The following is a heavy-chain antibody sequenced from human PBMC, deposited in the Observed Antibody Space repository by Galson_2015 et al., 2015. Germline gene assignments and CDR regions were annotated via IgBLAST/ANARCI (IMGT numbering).Heavy chain of an antibody. D-gene: IGHD2-21*01. CDR3: ARGNRQDRYYYNYMDV. CDR1: GFTFSDYY. Sequence: SLRLSCAASGFTFSDYYMSWIRQAPGKGLEWVSYISSSGSTIYYADSVKGRFTISRDNAKNSLYLQMNSLRAEDTAVYYCARGNRQDRYYYNYMDVWGKGTPVTVSS. V-gene: IGHV3-11*01. J-gene: IGHJ6*03. CDR2: ISSSGSTI.